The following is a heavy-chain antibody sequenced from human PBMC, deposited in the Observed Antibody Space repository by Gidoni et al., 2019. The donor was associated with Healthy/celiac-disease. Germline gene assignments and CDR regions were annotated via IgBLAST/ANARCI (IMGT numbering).Heavy chain of an antibody. CDR2: ISYDGSKK. D-gene: IGHD2-2*01. J-gene: IGHJ6*02. Sequence: QVQLVESGGGVVQPGRSLRLPCAASGFTFRSYAMNWVRQAPGKGLEWVAVISYDGSKKYYADSVKGRFTISRDNSKNTLYLQMNSLRAEDTAVYYCARDWICVGSTSCSSYGMDVWGQGTTVTVSS. V-gene: IGHV3-30-3*01. CDR1: GFTFRSYA. CDR3: ARDWICVGSTSCSSYGMDV.